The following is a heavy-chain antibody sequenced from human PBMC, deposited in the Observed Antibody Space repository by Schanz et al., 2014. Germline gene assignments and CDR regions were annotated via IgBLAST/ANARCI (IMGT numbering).Heavy chain of an antibody. D-gene: IGHD3-3*01. CDR2: VIPILGVT. CDR1: GGTFSRLT. Sequence: QVQLVQSGADVKKPGSSVRVSCKASGGTFSRLTFSWVRQAPGQGLEWMGRVIPILGVTHYAQKFQGRVTITADKSTTTAYMELNSLTAEDTAVYYCARGVRIDYWGQGTLVTVSS. V-gene: IGHV1-69*02. CDR3: ARGVRIDY. J-gene: IGHJ4*02.